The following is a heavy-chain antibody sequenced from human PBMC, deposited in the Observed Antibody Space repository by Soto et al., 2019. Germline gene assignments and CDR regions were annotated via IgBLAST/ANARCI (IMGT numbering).Heavy chain of an antibody. V-gene: IGHV3-21*06. Sequence: GGSLRLSSAASGFTFSSYTMTWVRQAPGKGLEWVSSISGNSDHRAYADSLMGRFTISREIAKNFSHLQMNSLRAGDTAVYYCVRSRAGRPGDYFYYYGMDVWGQGT. CDR2: ISGNSDHR. CDR1: GFTFSSYT. J-gene: IGHJ6*02. D-gene: IGHD3-9*01. CDR3: VRSRAGRPGDYFYYYGMDV.